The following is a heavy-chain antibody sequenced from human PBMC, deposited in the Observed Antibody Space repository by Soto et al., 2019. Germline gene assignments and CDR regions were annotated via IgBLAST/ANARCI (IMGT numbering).Heavy chain of an antibody. CDR1: GGTFSSYT. CDR2: IIPILGIA. Sequence: QVQLVQSGAEVKKPGSSVKVSCKASGGTFSSYTISWVRQAPGQGLEWMGRIIPILGIANYAQKFQGRVTSTADKSTSTAYMELSSLRSEDTAVYYCARDRGRYGSGEVYWGRGTLVTVSS. J-gene: IGHJ4*02. V-gene: IGHV1-69*08. CDR3: ARDRGRYGSGEVY. D-gene: IGHD3-10*01.